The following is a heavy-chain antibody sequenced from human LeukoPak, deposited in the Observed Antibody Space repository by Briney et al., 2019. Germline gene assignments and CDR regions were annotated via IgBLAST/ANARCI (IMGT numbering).Heavy chain of an antibody. V-gene: IGHV4-61*08. CDR1: GGSISNGGYY. J-gene: IGHJ4*02. CDR2: IYYSGST. D-gene: IGHD4-23*01. CDR3: AREHYGGNSGGFGYFDY. Sequence: PSETLSLTCTVSGGSISNGGYYWSWIRQHPGKGLEWIGYIYYSGSTNYNPSLKSRVTISVDTSKNQFSLKLSSVTAADTAVYYCAREHYGGNSGGFGYFDYWGQGTLVTVSS.